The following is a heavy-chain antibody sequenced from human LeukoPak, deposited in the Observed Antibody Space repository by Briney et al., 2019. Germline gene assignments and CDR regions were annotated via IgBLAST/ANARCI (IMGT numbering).Heavy chain of an antibody. CDR1: GGSFSGYY. CDR3: ARGPSGYSSSWYLGGAFDI. V-gene: IGHV4-59*01. D-gene: IGHD6-13*01. CDR2: IYYSGST. Sequence: SETLSLTCAVYGGSFSGYYWSWIRQPPGKGLEWIGYIYYSGSTNYNPSLKSRVTISVDTSKNQFSLKLSSVTAADTAVYYCARGPSGYSSSWYLGGAFDIWGQGTMVTVSS. J-gene: IGHJ3*02.